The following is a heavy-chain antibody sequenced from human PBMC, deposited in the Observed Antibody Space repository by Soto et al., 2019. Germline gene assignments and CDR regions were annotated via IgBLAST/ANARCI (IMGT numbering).Heavy chain of an antibody. CDR3: ASPSRFDSSGYYFDS. J-gene: IGHJ4*02. D-gene: IGHD3-22*01. CDR2: ISHSGTA. CDR1: GGSFSGYY. V-gene: IGHV4-34*01. Sequence: QVQLQQWGAGLLKPSETLSLTCAVYGGSFSGYYWSWIRQSPGKGLEWIGEISHSGTAKYNPSLRSRVSISVDTSKNQFSLKLRSVTAADTAAYYCASPSRFDSSGYYFDSWGQGTQVTVSS.